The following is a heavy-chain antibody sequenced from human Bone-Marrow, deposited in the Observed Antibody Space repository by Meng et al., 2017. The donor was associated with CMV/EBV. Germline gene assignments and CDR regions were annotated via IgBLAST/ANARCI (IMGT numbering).Heavy chain of an antibody. CDR3: AGVSFNWKYEAIDY. CDR2: ISAYTGNT. J-gene: IGHJ4*02. CDR1: GYTFTSYG. D-gene: IGHD1-7*01. V-gene: IGHV1-18*01. Sequence: ASAKVSCKASGYTFTSYGISWVRQAPGQGLEWMGWISAYTGNTNYAQKLQGRVTMTTDTSTSTAYMELRSLRSDDTAVYYCAGVSFNWKYEAIDYWGQGTLVTVSS.